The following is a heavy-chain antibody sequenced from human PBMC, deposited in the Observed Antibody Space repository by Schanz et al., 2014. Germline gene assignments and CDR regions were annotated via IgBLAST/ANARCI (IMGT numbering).Heavy chain of an antibody. CDR2: VNPSVRGT. CDR1: GGTFSTYT. J-gene: IGHJ4*02. D-gene: IGHD3-10*01. V-gene: IGHV1-69*02. CDR3: ARGRGFYDY. Sequence: QVQLVQSGAEVKKPGSSVKVSCKASGGTFSTYTISWVRQAPGQGLEWMGIVNPSVRGTHFAREFQGRVTVTSDTSTSTVYMELSSLRSEDTAVHYCARGRGFYDYWGQGTLVTVSS.